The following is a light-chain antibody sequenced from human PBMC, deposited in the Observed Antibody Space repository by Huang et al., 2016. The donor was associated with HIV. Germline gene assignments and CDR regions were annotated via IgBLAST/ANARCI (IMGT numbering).Light chain of an antibody. Sequence: DIVLTQSPGTLSLSPGERATLSCRASQSISSSYLAWYQQKPGQAPRLLIYGASGRATGVPDRFSGSGSGTDFILTISRLEPEDFAVYYCQQYGNSLFTFGPGTKVDIK. CDR2: GAS. CDR3: QQYGNSLFT. V-gene: IGKV3-20*01. J-gene: IGKJ3*01. CDR1: QSISSSY.